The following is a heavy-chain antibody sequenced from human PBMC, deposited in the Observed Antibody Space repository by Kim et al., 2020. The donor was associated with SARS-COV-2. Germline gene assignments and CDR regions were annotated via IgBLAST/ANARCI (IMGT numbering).Heavy chain of an antibody. V-gene: IGHV1-18*01. CDR2: ISAYNGNT. D-gene: IGHD3-3*01. CDR1: GYTFTSYG. CDR3: ARDGITIFGVVNIGDYFDY. J-gene: IGHJ4*02. Sequence: ASVKVSCKASGYTFTSYGISWVRQAPGQGLEWMGWISAYNGNTNYAQKLQGRVTMTTDTSTSTAYMELRSLRSDDTAVYYCARDGITIFGVVNIGDYFDYWGQGTLVTVSS.